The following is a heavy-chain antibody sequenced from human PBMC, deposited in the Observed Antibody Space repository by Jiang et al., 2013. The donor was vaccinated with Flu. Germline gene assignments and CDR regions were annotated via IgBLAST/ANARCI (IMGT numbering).Heavy chain of an antibody. Sequence: GLVKPSETLSLTCTVSGGSISSYYWSWIRQPPGKGLEWIGYIYYSGSTNYNPSLKSRVTISVDTSKNQFSLKLSSVTAADTAVYYCARVDGSGRRALDIWGQGTMVTVSS. CDR1: GGSISSYY. CDR3: ARVDGSGRRALDI. D-gene: IGHD3-10*01. V-gene: IGHV4-59*01. J-gene: IGHJ3*02. CDR2: IYYSGST.